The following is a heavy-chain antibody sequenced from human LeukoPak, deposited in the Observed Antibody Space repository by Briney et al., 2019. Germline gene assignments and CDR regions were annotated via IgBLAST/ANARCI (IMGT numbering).Heavy chain of an antibody. Sequence: GGSLRLSCAASGFTFDDYAMHWVRQAPGKGLEWVSGISWDSGSIVYADSVKGRFTISRDNAKNSLYLEMNSLRAEDTALYYCAKDITIIVVEAPFDIWGQGTMVTVSS. CDR2: ISWDSGSI. V-gene: IGHV3-9*01. CDR3: AKDITIIVVEAPFDI. CDR1: GFTFDDYA. D-gene: IGHD3-22*01. J-gene: IGHJ3*02.